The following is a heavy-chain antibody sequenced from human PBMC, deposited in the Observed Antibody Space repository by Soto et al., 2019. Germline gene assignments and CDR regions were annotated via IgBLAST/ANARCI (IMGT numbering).Heavy chain of an antibody. D-gene: IGHD2-15*01. CDR1: GYAFSGYG. V-gene: IGHV1-18*04. Sequence: GASVKVSCKASGYAFSGYGISWVRQAPGQGLEWMGWIYPYNGNTKYAQKLQGRVTMTTDTSTGTAYMELRSLTSDDTAVYYCARLVCSGDSCYSPVDYWGQGTQVTVSS. J-gene: IGHJ4*02. CDR2: IYPYNGNT. CDR3: ARLVCSGDSCYSPVDY.